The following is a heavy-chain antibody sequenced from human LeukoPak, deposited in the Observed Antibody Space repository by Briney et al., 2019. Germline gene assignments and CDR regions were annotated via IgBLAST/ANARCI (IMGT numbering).Heavy chain of an antibody. V-gene: IGHV3-30-3*01. CDR1: RFTFSSYA. CDR2: ISFDGSKK. J-gene: IGHJ4*02. D-gene: IGHD6-6*01. CDR3: VRASYHFDH. Sequence: QPGGSLRLSCAASRFTFSSYALHWVRQAPGKGLEWVAVISFDGSKKYYADSVKGRFTISRDNSNNTLYLQMNSLRVEDTAVYYCVRASYHFDHWGQGTLVTASS.